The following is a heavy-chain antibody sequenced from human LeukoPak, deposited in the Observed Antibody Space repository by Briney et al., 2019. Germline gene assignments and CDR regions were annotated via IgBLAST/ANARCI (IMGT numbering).Heavy chain of an antibody. Sequence: GGSLRLSCAASGFTFSSYSMNWVRQAPGKGLEWVSSISSSSSYIYYADSVKGRFTISRDNAKNSLYLQMNSLRAEDTAVYYCARDLTGTLSMDVWGKGATVTVSS. CDR3: ARDLTGTLSMDV. J-gene: IGHJ6*03. CDR2: ISSSSSYI. D-gene: IGHD1-20*01. CDR1: GFTFSSYS. V-gene: IGHV3-21*01.